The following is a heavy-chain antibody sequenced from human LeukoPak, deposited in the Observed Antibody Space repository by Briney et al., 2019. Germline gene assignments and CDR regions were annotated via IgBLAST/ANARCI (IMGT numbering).Heavy chain of an antibody. Sequence: SETLSLTCTVSGGSISSGSYYWSWIRQPAGKGLEWIGRIYTSGSTNYNPSLKSRVTISVDTSKNQFSLKLSSVTAADTAVYHCASPTAWAPHYYYMDVWGKGTTVTISS. D-gene: IGHD5-18*01. CDR1: GGSISSGSYY. J-gene: IGHJ6*03. CDR2: IYTSGST. CDR3: ASPTAWAPHYYYMDV. V-gene: IGHV4-61*02.